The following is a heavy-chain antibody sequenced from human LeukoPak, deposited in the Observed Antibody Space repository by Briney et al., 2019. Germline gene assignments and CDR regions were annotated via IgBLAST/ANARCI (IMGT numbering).Heavy chain of an antibody. J-gene: IGHJ4*02. CDR2: IHPGDSDT. V-gene: IGHV5-51*01. CDR3: ARHAGYCTGGKCYSFYYFDY. Sequence: GESLKISCKASGYPFTNYWIGWVRHAPGKGLEWMGIIHPGDSDTRYRTSFQGQVTMSVDESTSTAYLHWTSLKVSDTAIYYCARHAGYCTGGKCYSFYYFDYWGQGTLVTVSS. D-gene: IGHD2-15*01. CDR1: GYPFTNYW.